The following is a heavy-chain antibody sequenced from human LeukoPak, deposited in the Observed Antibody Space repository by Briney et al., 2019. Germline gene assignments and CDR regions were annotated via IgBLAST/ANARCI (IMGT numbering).Heavy chain of an antibody. CDR1: GGSFSDYY. D-gene: IGHD2-15*01. V-gene: IGHV4-59*01. J-gene: IGHJ4*02. CDR2: IYYSGST. Sequence: PSETLSLTCAVYGGSFSDYYWSWIRQPPGNGLEWIGYIYYSGSTNYNPSLKSRVTISVDTSKNQFSLKLSSVTAADTAVYYCARGVVAALVYWGQGTLVTVSS. CDR3: ARGVVAALVY.